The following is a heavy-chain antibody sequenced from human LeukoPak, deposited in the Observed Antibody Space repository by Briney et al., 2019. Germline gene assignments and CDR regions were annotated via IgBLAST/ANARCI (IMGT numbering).Heavy chain of an antibody. V-gene: IGHV3-74*01. D-gene: IGHD5-18*01. CDR3: ARGGAYSHGTFDY. CDR2: INSDGSGT. Sequence: PGGSLKLSCAASGFTFSNYWMHWVRQAPGKGLVWVSRINSDGSGTSYADSVKGRFTISRDNAKNTLYLQMSSLRAEDTAVYYCARGGAYSHGTFDYWGQGTLVTVSS. J-gene: IGHJ4*02. CDR1: GFTFSNYW.